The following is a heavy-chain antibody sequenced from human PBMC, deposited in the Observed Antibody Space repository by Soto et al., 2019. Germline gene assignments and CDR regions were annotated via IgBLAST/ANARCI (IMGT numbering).Heavy chain of an antibody. D-gene: IGHD4-4*01. Sequence: QVQLVQSGAEVKKPGSSVKVSCKASGGTFSSYAISWLRQAPGQGLEWMGGIIPIFGAANYAQMFQGRVTITADESTSTAYMELSSLRSEDTAVYYCANSPTAYYYYGMDVWGQGTTVTVSS. CDR3: ANSPTAYYYYGMDV. J-gene: IGHJ6*02. CDR1: GGTFSSYA. CDR2: IIPIFGAA. V-gene: IGHV1-69*01.